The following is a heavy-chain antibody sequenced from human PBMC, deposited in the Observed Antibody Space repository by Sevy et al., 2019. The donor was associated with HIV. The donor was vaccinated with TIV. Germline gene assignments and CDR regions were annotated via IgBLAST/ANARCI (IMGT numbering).Heavy chain of an antibody. CDR2: INSDGAAT. CDR1: GFTLSADW. D-gene: IGHD1-26*01. V-gene: IGHV3-74*01. Sequence: GGSLRLSCAASGFTLSADWMHWVRQTPGKGLVCVSRINSDGAATHYADSVKGRFIISRDNGKNSLYLQMNSLRDEDTAVYYCARDYSGSYSFPYYYYGMDVWGQGTTVTVSS. J-gene: IGHJ6*02. CDR3: ARDYSGSYSFPYYYYGMDV.